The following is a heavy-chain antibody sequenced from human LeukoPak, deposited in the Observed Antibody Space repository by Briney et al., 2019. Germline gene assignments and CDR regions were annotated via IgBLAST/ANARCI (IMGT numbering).Heavy chain of an antibody. CDR3: TRHGHYNFDR. CDR1: GFTFSILW. CDR2: IAQGGSDK. J-gene: IGHJ4*02. Sequence: QSGGSLRLSCTASGFTFSILWMGWVRQAPGKGLEWVANIAQGGSDKPYVDSVKGRFTVSRDNAKSSLYLQMNNLRVEDTAIYYCTRHGHYNFDRWGQGTLVAVSS. D-gene: IGHD3-10*01. V-gene: IGHV3-7*01.